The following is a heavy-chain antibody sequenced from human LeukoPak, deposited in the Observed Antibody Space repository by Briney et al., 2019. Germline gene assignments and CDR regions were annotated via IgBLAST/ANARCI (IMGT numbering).Heavy chain of an antibody. Sequence: SETLSLTCTVSGGPISSSSYYWGWIRQPPGKGLEWIGSIYYSGTTYYNPSLKSRVTISVDTSKNQFSLNLSSVTAADTAVYYCARPAVKYSNYYFDYWGQGTLVTVSS. V-gene: IGHV4-39*01. CDR3: ARPAVKYSNYYFDY. CDR2: IYYSGTT. D-gene: IGHD4-11*01. CDR1: GGPISSSSYY. J-gene: IGHJ4*02.